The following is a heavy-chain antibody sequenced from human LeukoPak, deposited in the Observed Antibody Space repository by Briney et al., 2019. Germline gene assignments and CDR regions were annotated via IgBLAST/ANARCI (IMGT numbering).Heavy chain of an antibody. CDR3: ARGISSSWYKYYFDY. V-gene: IGHV4-34*01. J-gene: IGHJ4*02. D-gene: IGHD6-13*01. CDR2: INQSGSS. Sequence: SETLSLTCAVYGGSFSGYYWSWIRQPPGKGLEWIGEINQSGSSHHNPSLKSRVTVSVDTSKNQISLKLSSVTAADTAVYYCARGISSSWYKYYFDYWGQGTLVTVSS. CDR1: GGSFSGYY.